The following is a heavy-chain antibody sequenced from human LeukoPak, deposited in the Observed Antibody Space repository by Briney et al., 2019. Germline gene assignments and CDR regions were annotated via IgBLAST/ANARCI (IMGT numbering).Heavy chain of an antibody. Sequence: GASVKVSCKASGYTFTSYGISWVRQAPGQGLEWMGWISAYNGNTNYAQKLQGRVTMTTDTSTSTAYMELRSLRSDDTAVYYCARDARIGYCSSTSCPPLDYWGQGTLVTVSS. CDR3: ARDARIGYCSSTSCPPLDY. J-gene: IGHJ4*02. CDR1: GYTFTSYG. V-gene: IGHV1-18*01. D-gene: IGHD2-2*01. CDR2: ISAYNGNT.